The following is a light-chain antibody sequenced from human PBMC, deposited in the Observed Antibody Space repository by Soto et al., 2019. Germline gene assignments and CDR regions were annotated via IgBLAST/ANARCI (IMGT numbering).Light chain of an antibody. V-gene: IGKV3-11*01. CDR3: QQRSNWPPT. CDR2: DAS. CDR1: QSVSSY. Sequence: EIVLTHSPATLSFSAVERATLSCRASQSVSSYLAWYQQKPGQAPRLLIYDASNRATGIPARFSGSGSGTDFTLTISSLEPEDFAVYYCQQRSNWPPTFGQGTLLEI. J-gene: IGKJ5*01.